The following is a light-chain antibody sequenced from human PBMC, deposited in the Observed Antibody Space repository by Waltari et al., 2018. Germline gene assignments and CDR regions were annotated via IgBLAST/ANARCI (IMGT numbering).Light chain of an antibody. Sequence: EIVMTQSPATLSVYPGERATLSCRASQSVTSKLAWYQQKPGQAPRLLFYGASTRATGIPARFSGSGSGTEFTLTISSLQSEDFAVYYCQQYNNWPRTFGGGTKVEIK. CDR2: GAS. V-gene: IGKV3-15*01. J-gene: IGKJ4*01. CDR3: QQYNNWPRT. CDR1: QSVTSK.